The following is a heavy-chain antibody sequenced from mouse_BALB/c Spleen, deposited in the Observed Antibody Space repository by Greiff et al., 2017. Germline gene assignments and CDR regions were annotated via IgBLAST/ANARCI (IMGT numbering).Heavy chain of an antibody. CDR1: GFTFSNYW. D-gene: IGHD2-4*01. V-gene: IGHV6-6*02. CDR3: TSPSTMITTFAY. Sequence: EVKVEESGGGLVQPGGSMKLSCVASGFTFSNYWMNWVRQSPEKGLEWVAEIRLKSNNYATHYAESVKGRFTISRDDSKSSVYLQMNNLRAEDTGIYYCTSPSTMITTFAYWGQGTLVTVSA. CDR2: IRLKSNNYAT. J-gene: IGHJ3*01.